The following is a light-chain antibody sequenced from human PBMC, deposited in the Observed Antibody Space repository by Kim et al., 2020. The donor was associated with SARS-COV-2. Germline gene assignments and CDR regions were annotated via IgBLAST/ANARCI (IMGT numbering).Light chain of an antibody. Sequence: PGQSVAISCTGISSDVGVYNFVSWYQHHPDKAPKLMIYDVNKRPSGVPDRFSGSKSGNTASLTISGLQAEDEADYYCCSYSASSVIFGGGTQLTVL. CDR3: CSYSASSVI. CDR1: SSDVGVYNF. V-gene: IGLV2-11*01. CDR2: DVN. J-gene: IGLJ2*01.